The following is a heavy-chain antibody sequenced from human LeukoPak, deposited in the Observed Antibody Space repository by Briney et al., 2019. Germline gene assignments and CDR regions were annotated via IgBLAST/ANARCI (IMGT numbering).Heavy chain of an antibody. V-gene: IGHV4-59*01. Sequence: PSETLSLTCTVSGDSINSYYWSWLRQPPGKGLEWIAYIYYSGRIKYNPSLNSRATISLDTSKNQVSLRLSAVTAADTATYYCARSSANWYPNYIDVWGKGAPVTVSS. D-gene: IGHD2-2*01. CDR1: GDSINSYY. CDR2: IYYSGRI. CDR3: ARSSANWYPNYIDV. J-gene: IGHJ6*03.